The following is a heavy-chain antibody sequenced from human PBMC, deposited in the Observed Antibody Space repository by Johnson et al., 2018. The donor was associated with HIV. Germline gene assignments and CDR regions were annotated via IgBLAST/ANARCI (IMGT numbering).Heavy chain of an antibody. CDR3: AIVQLLADDVFNI. Sequence: SCVGSGFTFNTNWMHWVRQAPGKGLVWVSRINSDGSSTSYADSVKGRFTISRDNAKNTLYLQMDSLGAEDTAVYYCAIVQLLADDVFNIWGQGTMVTVSS. J-gene: IGHJ3*02. CDR1: GFTFNTNW. D-gene: IGHD3-10*01. V-gene: IGHV3-74*01. CDR2: INSDGSST.